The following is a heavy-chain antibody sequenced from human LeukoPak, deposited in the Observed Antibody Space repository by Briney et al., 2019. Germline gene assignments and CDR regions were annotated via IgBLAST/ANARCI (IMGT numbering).Heavy chain of an antibody. CDR1: GFTVRNGW. CDR2: IKSKTDGGTT. V-gene: IGHV3-15*05. J-gene: IGHJ3*02. D-gene: IGHD2/OR15-2a*01. CDR3: TTYNSRDAFDI. Sequence: KPGGSLRLSCAASGFTVRNGWMSWVRQAPGKGLEWVGRIKSKTDGGTTDYAAPVKGRFTISRDDSKNTLYLQMNSLKTEDTAVCYCTTYNSRDAFDIWGQGTMVTVSP.